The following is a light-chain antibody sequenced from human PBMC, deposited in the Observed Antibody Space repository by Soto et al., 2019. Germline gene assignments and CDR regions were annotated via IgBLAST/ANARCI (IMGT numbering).Light chain of an antibody. J-gene: IGLJ3*02. V-gene: IGLV4-69*01. CDR2: LNSDGSH. CDR3: QTWGTGIQV. CDR1: SGHSSYA. Sequence: QLVLTQSPSASASLGASVKLTCTLSSGHSSYAIAWHQQQPEKGTRYLMNLNSDGSHSKGDGIPDRFSGSSSGAERYLTISSRQSEDEADYYCQTWGTGIQVFGGGTKVTVL.